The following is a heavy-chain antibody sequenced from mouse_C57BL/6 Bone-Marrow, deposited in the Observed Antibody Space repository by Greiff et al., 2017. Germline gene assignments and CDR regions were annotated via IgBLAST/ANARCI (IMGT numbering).Heavy chain of an antibody. J-gene: IGHJ1*03. V-gene: IGHV1-15*01. CDR3: TRCDYGYDRDASYRYFDV. Sequence: ESGAELVRPGASVTLSCKASGYTFTDYEMHWVKQTPVHGLEWIGAIDPETGGTAYNPKFKGKDILTADKSSSTAYMELRSLTSEDSAVYYCTRCDYGYDRDASYRYFDVRGTGTTVTDSS. CDR1: GYTFTDYE. CDR2: IDPETGGT. D-gene: IGHD2-2*01.